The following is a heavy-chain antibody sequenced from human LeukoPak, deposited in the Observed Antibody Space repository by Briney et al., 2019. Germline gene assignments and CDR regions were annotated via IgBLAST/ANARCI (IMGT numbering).Heavy chain of an antibody. V-gene: IGHV3-7*01. CDR2: IKQDGNEK. J-gene: IGHJ2*01. CDR3: ARVTFFYYYFDL. CDR1: GFTFSRYR. Sequence: GGSLRLSCEASGFTFSRYRMTWVRQVPGKGLEWVANIKQDGNEKYYVDSVRGRFTISRDNTKDSLFLQMDSLRVEDTAVYYCARVTFFYYYFDLWGRGTLVTVSS.